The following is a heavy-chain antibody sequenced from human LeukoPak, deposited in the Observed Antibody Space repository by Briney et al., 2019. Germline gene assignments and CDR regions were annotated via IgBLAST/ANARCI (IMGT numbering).Heavy chain of an antibody. CDR1: GFTFSSYG. CDR3: AKDSSGRPDYYMDV. CDR2: IRYDGSNK. J-gene: IGHJ6*03. D-gene: IGHD6-19*01. V-gene: IGHV3-30*02. Sequence: GGSLRLSCAASGFTFSSYGMHWVRQAPGKGLEWVAFIRYDGSNKYYADSVKGRFTISRDNSKNTLYLQMNSLRAEDTAVYYRAKDSSGRPDYYMDVWGKGPTVTVSS.